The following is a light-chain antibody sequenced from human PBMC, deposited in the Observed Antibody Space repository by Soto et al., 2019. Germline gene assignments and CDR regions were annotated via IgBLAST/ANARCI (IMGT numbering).Light chain of an antibody. Sequence: DVVMTQSPLSLPVTLGQPASISCRSSQSLLYSDGNTYLSWFQQRPGQSPRRLIYKVSIRDSGVPDRFSGSGSGIDFTLKITRVEAEDVGGYYCMQSTYWPPRTFGQGTKVEIK. CDR1: QSLLYSDGNTY. J-gene: IGKJ1*01. CDR3: MQSTYWPPRT. CDR2: KVS. V-gene: IGKV2-30*01.